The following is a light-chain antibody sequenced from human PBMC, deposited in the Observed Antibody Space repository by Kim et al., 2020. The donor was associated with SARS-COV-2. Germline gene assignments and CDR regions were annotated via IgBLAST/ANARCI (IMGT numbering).Light chain of an antibody. CDR1: QGISNY. J-gene: IGKJ1*01. V-gene: IGKV1-17*03. CDR3: LQHKSYPRT. CDR2: AAS. Sequence: ASVGNRDTITCRASQGISNYVAWFQQKPGKVPKRLIYAASSLQSGVPSRFSGSGSGTEFTLTISCLQPEDFASYYCLQHKSYPRTFGQGTKVEIK.